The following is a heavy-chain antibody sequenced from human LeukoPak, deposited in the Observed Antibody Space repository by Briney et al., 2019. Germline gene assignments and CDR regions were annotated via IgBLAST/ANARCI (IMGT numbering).Heavy chain of an antibody. Sequence: QPGGSVRLFCAASGFPLKRYCMLWVRQSPGRGLVWVSRINSDESRTSYAVSVKGRFTISRDNAKNTLYLQMNSLRAEDTAVYYCARVGWYYDSSGLANFDYWGQGTLVTVSS. D-gene: IGHD3-22*01. J-gene: IGHJ4*02. CDR3: ARVGWYYDSSGLANFDY. V-gene: IGHV3-74*01. CDR2: INSDESRT. CDR1: GFPLKRYC.